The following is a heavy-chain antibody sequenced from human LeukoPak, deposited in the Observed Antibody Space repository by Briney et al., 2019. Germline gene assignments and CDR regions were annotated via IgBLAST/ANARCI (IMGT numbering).Heavy chain of an antibody. CDR2: ISSSTSYI. V-gene: IGHV3-21*01. J-gene: IGHJ4*02. Sequence: GGSLRLSCAASGFTFSSYSMNWVRQAPGRGLEWVSSISSSTSYIYYADSVKGRLTISRDNAKNSLYLQMNSLRAEDTAVYYCARDGSGYDWGPYYFDYWGQGTLVTVSS. D-gene: IGHD5-12*01. CDR3: ARDGSGYDWGPYYFDY. CDR1: GFTFSSYS.